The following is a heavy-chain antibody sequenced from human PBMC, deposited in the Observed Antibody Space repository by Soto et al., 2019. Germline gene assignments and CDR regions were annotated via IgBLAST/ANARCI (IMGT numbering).Heavy chain of an antibody. J-gene: IGHJ6*03. V-gene: IGHV3-23*01. Sequence: GGSLRLSCAASGFTFSSFAMSWVRQAPGKGLEWVSAIGSSGGVTYYADSVKGRFTISRDNAKNSLYLQMNSLRAEDTAVYYCARVSGDRYYMDVWGKGTTVTVSS. D-gene: IGHD2-21*02. CDR1: GFTFSSFA. CDR3: ARVSGDRYYMDV. CDR2: IGSSGGVT.